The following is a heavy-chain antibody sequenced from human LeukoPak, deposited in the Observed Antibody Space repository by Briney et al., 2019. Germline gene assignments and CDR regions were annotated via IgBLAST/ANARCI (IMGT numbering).Heavy chain of an antibody. Sequence: ASVKVSCKASGYTFTDYYIHWVRQAPGQGLEWMGWISPNSGGTNYAQNFQGRVTMTRDTSISTAYMELTSLRSDDTALYYCARTLTGGRGGYFDYWGQGTLVTVSS. J-gene: IGHJ4*02. D-gene: IGHD3-9*01. CDR1: GYTFTDYY. CDR3: ARTLTGGRGGYFDY. V-gene: IGHV1-2*02. CDR2: ISPNSGGT.